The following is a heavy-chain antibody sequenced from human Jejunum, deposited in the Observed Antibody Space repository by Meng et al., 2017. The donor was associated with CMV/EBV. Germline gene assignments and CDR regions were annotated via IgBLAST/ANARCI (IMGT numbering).Heavy chain of an antibody. CDR1: GAAFRTSY. V-gene: IGHV4-34*01. CDR2: INHRGRT. CDR3: ARGLPVFH. Sequence: LSLPFAVYGAAFRTSYFSWVRQAPGKGMEWIGEINHRGRTNYNPSLKSRVTMSVDTSKRQLSLNLSSVTAADTAVYYCARGLPVFHWGQGTLVTVSS. J-gene: IGHJ4*02.